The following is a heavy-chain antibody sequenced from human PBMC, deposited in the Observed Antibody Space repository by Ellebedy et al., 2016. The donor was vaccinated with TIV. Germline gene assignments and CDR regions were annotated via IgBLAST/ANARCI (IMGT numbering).Heavy chain of an antibody. CDR3: VPRMVVAFVY. Sequence: PGGSLRLSCSVSGLTFRNYAMHWVRQAPGKGLECGSAISNNGGSTYYADSVKGRFTISSDNSKNTLYLLMSSLTPEDTAVYYCVPRMVVAFVYWGQGTLVTVSS. V-gene: IGHV3-64D*09. CDR2: ISNNGGST. J-gene: IGHJ4*02. D-gene: IGHD2-15*01. CDR1: GLTFRNYA.